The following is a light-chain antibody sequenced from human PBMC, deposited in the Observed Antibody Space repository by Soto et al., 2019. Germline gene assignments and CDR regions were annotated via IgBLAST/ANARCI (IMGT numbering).Light chain of an antibody. CDR1: QGINTY. J-gene: IGKJ2*01. V-gene: IGKV1-27*01. CDR2: AAS. CDR3: QKYNSAPLT. Sequence: DIQMTQSPSSLSASVGDRVTITCRASQGINTYLAWYQQKPGKVPKLLIYAASTLQSGVPSRFSGSGSGTDFTLTISSLQPEDVATYYCQKYNSAPLTVGQGPKLEIK.